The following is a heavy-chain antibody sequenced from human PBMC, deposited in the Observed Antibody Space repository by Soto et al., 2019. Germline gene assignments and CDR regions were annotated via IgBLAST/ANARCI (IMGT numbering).Heavy chain of an antibody. CDR3: ARGEGDIVVVPAAINYYYYGMDV. D-gene: IGHD2-2*02. Sequence: ASVKVSCKASGGTFSTYTFSWVRQAPGQGLEWMGRIIPIFGTPYYAQKFQGRVTITADKSTSTVYMELSSLRSDDTAVYYCARGEGDIVVVPAAINYYYYGMDVWGQGTTVTSP. CDR2: IIPIFGTP. CDR1: GGTFSTYT. V-gene: IGHV1-69*06. J-gene: IGHJ6*02.